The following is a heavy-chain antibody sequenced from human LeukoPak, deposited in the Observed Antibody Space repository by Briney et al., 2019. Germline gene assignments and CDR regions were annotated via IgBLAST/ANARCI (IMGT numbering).Heavy chain of an antibody. CDR1: GGSISSGGYY. CDR3: AVVVAAIDRLAGGNWFDP. J-gene: IGHJ5*02. Sequence: PSETLSLTCTVSGGSISSGGYYWSWIRQHPGKGLEWIGYIYYSGSTYYNPSLKSRVTISVDTSKNQFSLKLSSVTAADTAVYYCAVVVAAIDRLAGGNWFDPWGQGTLVTVSS. D-gene: IGHD2-15*01. CDR2: IYYSGST. V-gene: IGHV4-31*03.